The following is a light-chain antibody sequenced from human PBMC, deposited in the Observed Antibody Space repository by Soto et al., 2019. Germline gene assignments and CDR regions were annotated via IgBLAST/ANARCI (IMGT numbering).Light chain of an antibody. CDR3: QQYASMPFT. V-gene: IGKV1-33*01. J-gene: IGKJ4*01. CDR1: QDIDRY. Sequence: DIQMTQSPSSLSASVGDRVTISCQASQDIDRYLNWYQQKPGKGPKLLIYDTSSLETGVPSRFRGYTSGTEFTLIIINLQPEDFATYFCQQYASMPFTFGGGTKVDIK. CDR2: DTS.